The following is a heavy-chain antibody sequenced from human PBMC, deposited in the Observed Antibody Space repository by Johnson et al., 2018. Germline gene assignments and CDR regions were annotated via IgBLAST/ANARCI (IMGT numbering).Heavy chain of an antibody. CDR2: IRSKAYGGTT. V-gene: IGHV3-49*03. CDR1: GFTFGDYA. J-gene: IGHJ3*02. D-gene: IGHD4-17*01. CDR3: TRVGYGDYVDAFDI. Sequence: VQLVESGGGLVQPGRSLRLSCTASGFTFGDYAMSWFRQAPGKGLEWVGFIRSKAYGGTTEYAASVKGRFTITGDDSKSIAYLQMNSLTTEDTAVYYCTRVGYGDYVDAFDIWGKRTMVTVSS.